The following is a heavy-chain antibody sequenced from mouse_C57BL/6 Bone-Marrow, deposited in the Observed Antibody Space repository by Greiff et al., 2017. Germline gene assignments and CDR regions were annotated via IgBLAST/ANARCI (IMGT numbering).Heavy chain of an antibody. CDR1: GFTFTDYY. D-gene: IGHD2-10*01. V-gene: IGHV7-3*01. CDR3: AISLLQFAY. J-gene: IGHJ3*01. CDR2: IRNKANGYTT. Sequence: EVQGVESGGGLVQPGGSLSLSCAASGFTFTDYYMSWVRQPPGKALEWLGFIRNKANGYTTDYSASVKGRFTISRDNSQSILYLQMNALRAEDSATYYCAISLLQFAYWGQGTLVTVSA.